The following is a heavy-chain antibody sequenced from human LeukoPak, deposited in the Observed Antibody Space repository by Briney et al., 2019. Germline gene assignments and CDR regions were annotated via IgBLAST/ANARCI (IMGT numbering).Heavy chain of an antibody. J-gene: IGHJ4*02. CDR3: ARLPMVRGDPFDY. V-gene: IGHV5-51*01. D-gene: IGHD3-10*01. CDR2: IYPGDSDT. CDR1: GYSFTSYW. Sequence: GESLKVSRKGSGYSFTSYWIGWVRQMPGKGLEWMGIIYPGDSDTRYSPSFQGQVTISADKSISTAYLQWSSLKASDTAMYYCARLPMVRGDPFDYWGQGTLVTVSS.